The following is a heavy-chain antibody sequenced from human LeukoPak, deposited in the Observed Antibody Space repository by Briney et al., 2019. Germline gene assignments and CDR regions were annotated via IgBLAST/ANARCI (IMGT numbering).Heavy chain of an antibody. CDR3: ARDSGYSFGPFDY. J-gene: IGHJ4*02. CDR1: GGSFSGYY. D-gene: IGHD5-18*01. V-gene: IGHV4-34*01. Sequence: PSETLSLTCAVYGGSFSGYYWSWIRQPPGKGLEWIGEINHSGSTNYNPSLKSRVAMSVDTSKNQFSLKLSSVTAADTAMYYCARDSGYSFGPFDYWGQGTLVTVSS. CDR2: INHSGST.